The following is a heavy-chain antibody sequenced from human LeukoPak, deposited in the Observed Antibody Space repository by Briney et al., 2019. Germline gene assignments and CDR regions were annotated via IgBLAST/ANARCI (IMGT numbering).Heavy chain of an antibody. CDR3: AKAMIVVITDDAFDI. Sequence: PPGRSLILSCAASGFTFDDYAMHWVRQAPGKGLEWVSGISWNSDTRTYADSVKGRFTISRDNAKNSLYLQMNSLRAEDTALYYCAKAMIVVITDDAFDIWGQGTMVTVSS. D-gene: IGHD3-22*01. V-gene: IGHV3-9*01. J-gene: IGHJ3*02. CDR2: ISWNSDTR. CDR1: GFTFDDYA.